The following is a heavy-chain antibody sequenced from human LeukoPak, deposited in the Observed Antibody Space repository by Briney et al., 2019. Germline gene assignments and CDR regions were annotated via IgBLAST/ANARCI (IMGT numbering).Heavy chain of an antibody. V-gene: IGHV3-23*01. J-gene: IGHJ4*02. CDR1: GFTFSSYA. CDR3: AKDYSGSYSFDY. D-gene: IGHD1-26*01. Sequence: GGSLRLSCAASGFTFSSYAMSWVRQAPGKGLEWVSAISGSGGSTYYADSVKGQFTISRDNSKNTLYLQMNNLRAEDTAVYYCAKDYSGSYSFDYWGQGTLVTVSS. CDR2: ISGSGGST.